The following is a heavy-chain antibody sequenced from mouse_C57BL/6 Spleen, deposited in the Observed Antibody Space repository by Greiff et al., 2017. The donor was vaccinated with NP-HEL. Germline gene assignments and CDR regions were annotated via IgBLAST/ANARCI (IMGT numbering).Heavy chain of an antibody. CDR2: IYPGDGDT. D-gene: IGHD2-5*01. CDR1: GYAFSSYW. CDR3: ARSYYSNGGYAMDY. J-gene: IGHJ4*01. V-gene: IGHV1-80*01. Sequence: VQLQESGAELVKPGASVKISCKASGYAFSSYWMNWVKQRPGKGLEWIGQIYPGDGDTNYNGEFTGKATLTADKSSSTAYMQLSSLTSVDSAVYVCARSYYSNGGYAMDYWGQGTSVTVSS.